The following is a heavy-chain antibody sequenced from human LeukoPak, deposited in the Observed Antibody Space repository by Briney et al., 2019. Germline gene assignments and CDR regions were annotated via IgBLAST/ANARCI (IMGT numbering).Heavy chain of an antibody. V-gene: IGHV4-39*07. D-gene: IGHD3-10*01. J-gene: IGHJ6*03. CDR3: ARGMVRGVIMPYYYYYMDV. CDR1: GGSISSSSYY. Sequence: SETLSLTCTVSGGSISSSSYYWGWIRQPPGKGLEWIGSIYYSGSTYYNPSLKSRVTISVDTSKNQFSLKLSSVTAADTAVYYCARGMVRGVIMPYYYYYMDVWGKGTTVTISS. CDR2: IYYSGST.